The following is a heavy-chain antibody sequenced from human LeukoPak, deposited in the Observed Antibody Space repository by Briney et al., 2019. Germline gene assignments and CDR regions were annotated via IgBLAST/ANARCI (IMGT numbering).Heavy chain of an antibody. CDR3: ARGEIAARPLYFDY. J-gene: IGHJ4*02. Sequence: PSETLSLTCAVYGGSFSGYYWSWIRQPPGEGLEWIGEINHSGSTNYNPSLKSRVTISVDTSKNQFSLKLSSVTAADTAVYYCARGEIAARPLYFDYWGQGTLVTVSS. D-gene: IGHD6-6*01. CDR2: INHSGST. CDR1: GGSFSGYY. V-gene: IGHV4-34*01.